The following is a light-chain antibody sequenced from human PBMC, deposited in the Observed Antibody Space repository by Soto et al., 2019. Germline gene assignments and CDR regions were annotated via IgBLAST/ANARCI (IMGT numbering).Light chain of an antibody. CDR2: GAS. CDR1: QFFGSDY. Sequence: EIVLTQSPDTLSLSPGERATLSCRASQFFGSDYLAWYQQKTGQPPRLLIYGASRRATGIPDRFSGSGSGTDFTLTLSRLEPEDFAMYYCQKYDGTGTFGQGTKVEIK. J-gene: IGKJ1*01. V-gene: IGKV3-20*01. CDR3: QKYDGTGT.